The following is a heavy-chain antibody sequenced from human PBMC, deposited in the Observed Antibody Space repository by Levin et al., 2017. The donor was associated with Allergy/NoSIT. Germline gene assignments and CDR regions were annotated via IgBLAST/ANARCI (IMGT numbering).Heavy chain of an antibody. CDR3: ARETNYYGMDV. Sequence: PTLVKPTQTLTLTCTFSGFSLSTGGMRVSWIRQPPGKALEWLARIDWDDDKFYSTSLKTRLTISKDTSKNQVVLTMTNMDPVDTATYYCARETNYYGMDVWGQGTTVTVSS. CDR1: GFSLSTGGMR. CDR2: IDWDDDK. V-gene: IGHV2-70*04. J-gene: IGHJ6*02.